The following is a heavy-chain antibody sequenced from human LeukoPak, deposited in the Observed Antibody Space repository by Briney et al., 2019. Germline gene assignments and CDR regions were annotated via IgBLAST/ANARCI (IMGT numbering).Heavy chain of an antibody. Sequence: KSSETLSLTCTVSGGSISSYYWSWIRQPAGKGLEWIGRIYTSGSTNYNPSLKSRVTISVDKSKNQFSLKLSSVTAADTAVYYCARYDYYDSSGLPLDAFDIWGQGTMVTVSS. V-gene: IGHV4-4*07. J-gene: IGHJ3*02. CDR1: GGSISSYY. D-gene: IGHD3-22*01. CDR3: ARYDYYDSSGLPLDAFDI. CDR2: IYTSGST.